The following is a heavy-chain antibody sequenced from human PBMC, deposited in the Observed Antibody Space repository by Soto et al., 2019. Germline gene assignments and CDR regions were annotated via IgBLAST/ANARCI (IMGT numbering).Heavy chain of an antibody. CDR1: GFAFGIHG. Sequence: QVQLVESGGGVVHPGTSLRLSCAASGFAFGIHGMHWVRQAPGKGPEWVAVISHDGSKKYYVESVEGRFSISRDNSKNTLYLEMNSLRGEDTAVYYCAKVSPMGYFFDFWGQGTLVTVSS. J-gene: IGHJ4*02. CDR3: AKVSPMGYFFDF. CDR2: ISHDGSKK. V-gene: IGHV3-30*18.